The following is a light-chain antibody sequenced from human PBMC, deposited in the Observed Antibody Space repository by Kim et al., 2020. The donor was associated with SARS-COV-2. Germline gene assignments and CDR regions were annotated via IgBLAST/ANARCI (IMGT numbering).Light chain of an antibody. J-gene: IGLJ2*01. CDR1: RLGDKY. V-gene: IGLV3-1*01. Sequence: PEQAASITFSGDRLGDKYACWYQQKPGQSPVLVIYQDSKRPSGIPERFSGSNSGNTATLTISGTQAMDEADYYCQAWDSSTVVFGGGTQLTVL. CDR2: QDS. CDR3: QAWDSSTVV.